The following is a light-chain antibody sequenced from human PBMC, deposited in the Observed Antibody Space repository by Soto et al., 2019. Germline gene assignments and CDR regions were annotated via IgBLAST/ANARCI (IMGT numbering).Light chain of an antibody. CDR3: QAWDRSTVV. Sequence: SYELTQPPSVSVSPGQTASITCSGDKLGDKYAYWYQQKPGQSPMLVIYQDDKRPSGIPERFSGSNSGNTATLTISGTQAMAEADYYCQAWDRSTVVFGGGTKLTV. CDR2: QDD. V-gene: IGLV3-1*01. J-gene: IGLJ2*01. CDR1: KLGDKY.